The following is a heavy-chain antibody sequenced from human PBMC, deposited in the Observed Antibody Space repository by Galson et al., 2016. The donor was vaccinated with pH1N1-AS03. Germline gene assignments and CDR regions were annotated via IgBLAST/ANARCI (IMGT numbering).Heavy chain of an antibody. V-gene: IGHV5-51*01. D-gene: IGHD2-21*01. Sequence: QSGAEVKKPGESLKISCKGSGYSFTKNWIGWVRQMPGKGLEWMGFIYPIYSDTRYSPAFQGQVTISVDKSINTAYLQWSSLKAADTGMYFCARHRQSETYSEPFDIWGQGTMVTVSS. CDR3: ARHRQSETYSEPFDI. J-gene: IGHJ3*02. CDR1: GYSFTKNW. CDR2: IYPIYSDT.